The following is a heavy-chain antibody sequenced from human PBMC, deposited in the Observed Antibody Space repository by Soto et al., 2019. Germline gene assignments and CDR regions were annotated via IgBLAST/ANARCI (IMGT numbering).Heavy chain of an antibody. CDR1: GFTFGDYE. CDR2: ISSSGSTI. J-gene: IGHJ4*02. Sequence: GGSLRLSCAASGFTFGDYEMSWIRQAAGKGPEWVSYISSSGSTIYYADSVKGRFTISRDNAKNSLYLQMNSLRAEDTAVYYCARAPPLEWLLFPVDYWGQGTQVTVSS. D-gene: IGHD3-3*01. V-gene: IGHV3-11*01. CDR3: ARAPPLEWLLFPVDY.